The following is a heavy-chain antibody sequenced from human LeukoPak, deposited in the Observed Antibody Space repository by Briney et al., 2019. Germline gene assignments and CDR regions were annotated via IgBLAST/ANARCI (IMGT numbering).Heavy chain of an antibody. D-gene: IGHD3-22*01. CDR1: GFTFSSYA. CDR3: ARGTYYYDSSGYRH. V-gene: IGHV3-30-3*01. CDR2: ISYDGSNK. J-gene: IGHJ4*02. Sequence: GGSLRLSCAASGFTFSSYAMHWVRRAPGKGLEWVAVISYDGSNKYYADSVKGRFTISRDNSKNTLYLQMNSLRAEDTAVYYCARGTYYYDSSGYRHWGQGTLVTVSS.